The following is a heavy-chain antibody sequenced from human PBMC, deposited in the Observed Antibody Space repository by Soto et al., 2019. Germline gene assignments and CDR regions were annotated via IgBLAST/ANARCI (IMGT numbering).Heavy chain of an antibody. V-gene: IGHV3-23*01. J-gene: IGHJ4*02. D-gene: IGHD3-3*01. CDR3: AKDVRMAFDFSTAYPPSYDF. CDR1: GFTFSSYA. Sequence: EVQVLESGGGLVQPGGSLRLSCAASGFTFSSYAMDWVRQAPGKGLEWVSGLSGGGGRAYYADSVKGRFTISRDNAKNTLYLDMNRLRAEDTAIYYCAKDVRMAFDFSTAYPPSYDFWGQGTLVTVSS. CDR2: LSGGGGRA.